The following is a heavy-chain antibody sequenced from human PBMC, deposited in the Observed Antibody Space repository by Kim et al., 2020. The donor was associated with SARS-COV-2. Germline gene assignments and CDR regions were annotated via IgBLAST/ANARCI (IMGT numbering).Heavy chain of an antibody. CDR2: TYYRSRWFN. CDR3: TRDRAAADNYFTF. V-gene: IGHV6-1*01. Sequence: SQTLSLTCAISGDSVSSNSAAWNWIRQSPSRGLEWLGRTYYRSRWFNDYAVSVKGRITINSDTSKNQFSLQLNSVTPEDTAVHYCTRDRAAADNYFTFWGQGTLVTISS. D-gene: IGHD6-13*01. J-gene: IGHJ4*02. CDR1: GDSVSSNSAA.